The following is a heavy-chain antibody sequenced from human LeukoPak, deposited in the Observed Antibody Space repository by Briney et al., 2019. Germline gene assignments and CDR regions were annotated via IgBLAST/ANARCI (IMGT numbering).Heavy chain of an antibody. J-gene: IGHJ4*02. CDR3: ARSPTSWYFDY. CDR1: GFTFRSYG. V-gene: IGHV3-30*03. CDR2: ISYDGSNK. D-gene: IGHD2-2*01. Sequence: PGGSLRLSCAASGFTFRSYGMHWVRQAPGKGLEWVAVISYDGSNKYYADSVKGRFTISRDNSKNTLYLQMNSLRPEDTSVYFCARSPTSWYFDYWGQGTLVTVSS.